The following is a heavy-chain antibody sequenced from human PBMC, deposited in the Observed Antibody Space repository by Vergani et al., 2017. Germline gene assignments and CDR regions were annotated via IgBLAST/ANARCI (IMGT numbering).Heavy chain of an antibody. CDR1: GGTSSSYA. CDR3: ARGRPVVPAAMSYYYMDV. D-gene: IGHD2-2*01. J-gene: IGHJ6*03. CDR2: ISPIFGTA. Sequence: QVQLVQSGAEVKKLGSSVKVSAKASGGTSSSYAITWVGKPPGQGLEWMGGISPIFGTANYAQKFQGRVTITADESTSTAYMELSSLRSEDTAVYYCARGRPVVPAAMSYYYMDVWGKGTTVTVSS. V-gene: IGHV1-69*12.